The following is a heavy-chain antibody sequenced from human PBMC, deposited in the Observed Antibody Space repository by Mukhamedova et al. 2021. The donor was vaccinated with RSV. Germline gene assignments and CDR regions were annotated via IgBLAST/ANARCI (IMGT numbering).Heavy chain of an antibody. J-gene: IGHJ4*02. CDR3: AKDDEWVVLGIDF. CDR2: ISYDGNHK. V-gene: IGHV3-30*18. D-gene: IGHD6-19*01. Sequence: VEWVALISYDGNHKYYVDSVKGRFTISRDNSKNTLYLQMNSLRAEDTAVYYCAKDDEWVVLGIDFWGQGTLVTVSS.